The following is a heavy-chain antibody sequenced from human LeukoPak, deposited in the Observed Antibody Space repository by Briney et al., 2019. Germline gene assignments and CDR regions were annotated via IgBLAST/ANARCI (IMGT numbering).Heavy chain of an antibody. Sequence: GGSLRLSCAASGFTFSSYSMNWVRQAPGKGLEWVSSISSSSYIYYADSVKGRFTISRDNAKNSLYLQMNSLRAEDTAVYYCAIIAVAGTVDYWGQGTLVTVSS. CDR1: GFTFSSYS. V-gene: IGHV3-21*01. CDR3: AIIAVAGTVDY. CDR2: ISSSSYI. D-gene: IGHD6-19*01. J-gene: IGHJ4*02.